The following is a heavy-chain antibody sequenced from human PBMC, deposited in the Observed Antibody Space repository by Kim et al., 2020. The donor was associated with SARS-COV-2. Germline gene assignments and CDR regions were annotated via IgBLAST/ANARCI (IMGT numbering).Heavy chain of an antibody. J-gene: IGHJ3*02. CDR2: INHSGST. CDR1: GGSFSGFY. Sequence: SETLSLTCAVYGGSFSGFYWTWIRQPPGKGLEWIGEINHSGSTNYNPSLKSRVTISVDTSKNRFSLKLSSVTAADTAVYYCARAGGYYYGSGSYYGPWGGGARNDAFDIWGQGPMVTVSS. CDR3: ARAGGYYYGSGSYYGPWGGGARNDAFDI. D-gene: IGHD3-10*01. V-gene: IGHV4-34*01.